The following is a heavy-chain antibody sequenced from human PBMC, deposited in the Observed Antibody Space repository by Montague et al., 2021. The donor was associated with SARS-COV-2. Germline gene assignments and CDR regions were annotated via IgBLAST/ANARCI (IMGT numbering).Heavy chain of an antibody. CDR1: GVSVTDYY. V-gene: IGHV4-59*08. CDR3: VRRPQYDGLNGPPDF. Sequence: SETLSLTCAVSGVSVTDYYWSWIRQPPGKGLEWVGDVLYNKGTNFNPSLKSRVAISVDTSKNQFSLRLTSVTAADTAFYYCVRRPQYDGLNGPPDFWDQGTLVTVSS. CDR2: VLYNKGT. D-gene: IGHD3-9*01. J-gene: IGHJ4*02.